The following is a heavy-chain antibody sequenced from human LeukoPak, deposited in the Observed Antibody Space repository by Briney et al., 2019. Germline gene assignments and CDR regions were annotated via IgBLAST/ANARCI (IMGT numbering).Heavy chain of an antibody. CDR1: GYTLTELS. V-gene: IGHV1-24*01. D-gene: IGHD1-1*01. CDR2: FDPEDGET. J-gene: IGHJ4*02. Sequence: ASVKVSCKVSGYTLTELSMHWVRQAPGTGLEWMGGFDPEDGETIYAQKFQGRVTMTEDTSTDTAYMELSSLRSEDTAVYYCATGPSPNWNAPYFDYWGQGTLVTVSS. CDR3: ATGPSPNWNAPYFDY.